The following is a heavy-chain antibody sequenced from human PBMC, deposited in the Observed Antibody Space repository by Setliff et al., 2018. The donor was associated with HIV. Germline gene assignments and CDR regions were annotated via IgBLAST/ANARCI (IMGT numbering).Heavy chain of an antibody. Sequence: SETLSLTCTVSGVSTSSSNYYWGWIRQPPGKGLDWIGYISYTGRTYYNPSLKSRVTISGDTSKNQFSLKLSSVTAADTAIYYCTRVRLLYSDSSPVWFDPWGQGTLVTVSS. CDR2: ISYTGRT. J-gene: IGHJ5*02. CDR1: GVSTSSSNYY. CDR3: TRVRLLYSDSSPVWFDP. D-gene: IGHD3-22*01. V-gene: IGHV4-39*07.